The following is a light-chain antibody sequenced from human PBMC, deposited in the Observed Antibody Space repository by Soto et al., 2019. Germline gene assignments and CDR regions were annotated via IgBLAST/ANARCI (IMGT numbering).Light chain of an antibody. CDR1: QSVIRY. J-gene: IGKJ1*01. CDR3: QQYDDWPWT. Sequence: EIVLTQSPATLSLSPGERATLSCRASQSVIRYLAWYQQRPGQAPRLLIYDASNRATGIPARFSGSGSGTEFILTISSLQSEDFAFYYCQQYDDWPWTFGQGTKVDIK. V-gene: IGKV3-11*01. CDR2: DAS.